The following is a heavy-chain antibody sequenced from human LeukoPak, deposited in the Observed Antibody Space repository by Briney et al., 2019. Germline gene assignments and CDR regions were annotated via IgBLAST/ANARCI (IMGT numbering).Heavy chain of an antibody. CDR3: AKGAYDYIEIAYFDY. D-gene: IGHD5-12*01. V-gene: IGHV3-48*03. J-gene: IGHJ4*02. CDR1: GCTFRSYE. CDR2: ISSGGSTI. Sequence: GGSLRLSCAASGCTFRSYEMNWVRQAPGKGLEWVSYISSGGSTIYYADSVKGRFTISRDNAKNSLYLQMNSLRAEDTAVYYCAKGAYDYIEIAYFDYWGQGSLVTVSS.